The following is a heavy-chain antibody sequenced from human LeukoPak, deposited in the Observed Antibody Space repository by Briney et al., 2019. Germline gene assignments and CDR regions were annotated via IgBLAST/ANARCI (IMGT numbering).Heavy chain of an antibody. CDR3: ARDIGDYYYYFYMDV. CDR1: GGSISSNSYY. D-gene: IGHD2-15*01. CDR2: IYYSGST. Sequence: PSETLSLTCAVSGGSISSNSYYWGWIRQPPGKGLEWIGSIYYSGSTYYNPSLKSRVTISVDTSKNQFSLKLSSVTAADTAVYYCARDIGDYYYYFYMDVWGKGTTVTVSS. V-gene: IGHV4-39*02. J-gene: IGHJ6*03.